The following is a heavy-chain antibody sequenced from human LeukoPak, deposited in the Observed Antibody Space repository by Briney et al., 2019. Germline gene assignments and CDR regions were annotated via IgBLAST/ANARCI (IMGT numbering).Heavy chain of an antibody. CDR1: GGSISSGSYY. J-gene: IGHJ4*02. D-gene: IGHD3-10*01. CDR3: ARGVRGHLTY. V-gene: IGHV4-61*02. CDR2: IYTSGSI. Sequence: SETLSLTCTVSGGSISSGSYYWSWIRQPAGKGLEWIGRIYTSGSINYNPSLKSRVTISVDTSKNQFSLKLSSVTAADTAVYYCARGVRGHLTYWGQGTLVTVSS.